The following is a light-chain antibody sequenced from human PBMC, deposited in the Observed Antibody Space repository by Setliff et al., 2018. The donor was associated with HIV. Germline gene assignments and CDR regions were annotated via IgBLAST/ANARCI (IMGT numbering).Light chain of an antibody. Sequence: QSVLTQPASVSGSPGQSITISCTGTSSDVGGYNYVSWYQQHPGKAPKFMIYDVSKRPSGVSNRFSGSKSGNTASLTISGLQAEDEADYYCSSYTSSSTYVFGTGTK. CDR1: SSDVGGYNY. CDR2: DVS. CDR3: SSYTSSSTYV. V-gene: IGLV2-14*01. J-gene: IGLJ1*01.